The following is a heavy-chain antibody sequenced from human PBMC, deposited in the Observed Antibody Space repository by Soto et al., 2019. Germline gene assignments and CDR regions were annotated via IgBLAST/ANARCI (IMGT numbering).Heavy chain of an antibody. D-gene: IGHD4-17*01. CDR3: ARAMTTVTTIDY. CDR2: IYYSGNT. Sequence: PSETLSLTCSVSGVSISSDAYYWSWIRQRPGKGLEWMGYIYYSGNTHYNPSLKSRVTISVDTSKSQFSLKLSSVTAADTAVYYCARAMTTVTTIDYWGQGTLVTVSS. J-gene: IGHJ4*02. CDR1: GVSISSDAYY. V-gene: IGHV4-30-4*08.